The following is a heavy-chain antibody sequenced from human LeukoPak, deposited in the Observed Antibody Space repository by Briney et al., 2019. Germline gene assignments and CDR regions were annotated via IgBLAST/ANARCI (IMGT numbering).Heavy chain of an antibody. D-gene: IGHD4-11*01. CDR3: ASVTLQNSTFDY. CDR1: GGPFSGYY. V-gene: IGHV4-34*01. J-gene: IGHJ4*02. Sequence: SETLSLTCAVYGGPFSGYYWSWIRQPPGKGLEWIGEISHSGSTNYNPSLKSRVTISVDTSKNQFSLKLSSVTAADTAVYYCASVTLQNSTFDYWGQGTLVTVSS. CDR2: ISHSGST.